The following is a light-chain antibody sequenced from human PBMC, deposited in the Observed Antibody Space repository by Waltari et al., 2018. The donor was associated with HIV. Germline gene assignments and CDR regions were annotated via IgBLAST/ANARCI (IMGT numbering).Light chain of an antibody. CDR1: SANIGNNS. Sequence: QSVLTPPPSMSAAPGQRVTISCSGSSANIGNNSVSWYQQLPGTAPKLLIYDNNKRLSGIPDRFSGSVSGTSATLGITGLQTGDEADYYCGTWDNTLSAVVFGGGTKLAVL. V-gene: IGLV1-51*01. CDR2: DNN. J-gene: IGLJ2*01. CDR3: GTWDNTLSAVV.